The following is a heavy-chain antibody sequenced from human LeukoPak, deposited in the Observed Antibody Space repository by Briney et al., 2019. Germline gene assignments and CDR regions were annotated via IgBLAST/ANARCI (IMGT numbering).Heavy chain of an antibody. CDR2: ASGSGGNI. V-gene: IGHV3-23*01. D-gene: IGHD2-2*03. CDR3: ARLDIVVVPAATADY. CDR1: GFTFSSYT. Sequence: GGSLRLSCAASGFTFSSYTMSWVRQAPGKGLEWVSGASGSGGNIHYADSVKGRFTISRDNSKNTLYLQMNSLRAEDTAVYYCARLDIVVVPAATADYWGQGTLVTVSS. J-gene: IGHJ4*02.